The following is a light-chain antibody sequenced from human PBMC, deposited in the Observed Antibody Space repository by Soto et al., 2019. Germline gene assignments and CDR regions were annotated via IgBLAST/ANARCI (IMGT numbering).Light chain of an antibody. V-gene: IGLV2-11*01. CDR2: DVS. Sequence: QSALTQPRSVSGSPGQSVTISCTGTSSDVGGYNYVTWYQHHAGKAPKLRIYDVSKRPSGVPDRFSGSRSGNTASLTISGLQAEDEADYYCCSYAGSSTWVFGGGTKLTVL. CDR1: SSDVGGYNY. CDR3: CSYAGSSTWV. J-gene: IGLJ3*02.